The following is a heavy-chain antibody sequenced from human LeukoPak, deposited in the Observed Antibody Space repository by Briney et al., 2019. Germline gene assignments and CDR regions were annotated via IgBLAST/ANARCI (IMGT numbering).Heavy chain of an antibody. CDR3: ARHLAYCGGDCYSLDY. D-gene: IGHD2-21*02. V-gene: IGHV5-51*01. Sequence: GESLKISCKGSGYSFTSYWIGWVRQVPGKGLEWMGIIYPGDSDTRYSPSFQGQVTISADKSISTAYLQWSSLKASDTAMYYCARHLAYCGGDCYSLDYWGQGTLVTVSS. CDR2: IYPGDSDT. CDR1: GYSFTSYW. J-gene: IGHJ4*02.